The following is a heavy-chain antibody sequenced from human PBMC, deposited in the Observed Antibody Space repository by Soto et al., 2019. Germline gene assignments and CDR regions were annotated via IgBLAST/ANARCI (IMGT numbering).Heavy chain of an antibody. Sequence: GESLKISCKGSGYSFTSYWISWVRQMPGKGLEWMGRIDPSDSYTNYSPSFQGHVTISADKSISTAYLQWSSLKASDTAMYYCARFALETKYYYYYYGMDVWGQGTTVTVSS. CDR1: GYSFTSYW. V-gene: IGHV5-10-1*01. CDR3: ARFALETKYYYYYYGMDV. D-gene: IGHD2-8*02. J-gene: IGHJ6*02. CDR2: IDPSDSYT.